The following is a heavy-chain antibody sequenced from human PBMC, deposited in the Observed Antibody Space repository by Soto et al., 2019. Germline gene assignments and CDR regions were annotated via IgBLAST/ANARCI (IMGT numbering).Heavy chain of an antibody. V-gene: IGHV3-23*01. J-gene: IGHJ4*02. D-gene: IGHD1-26*01. CDR2: ISASGGAT. Sequence: PGGSLRLSCAASRFTFTSYAMSWVRQAPGKGLEWVAAISASGGATIHADSVKGRLTISRDNSKNTLYLQMNSLRAEDTAVYYCAKDVEGGSLFRGAFDYWGQGTQVTAPQ. CDR3: AKDVEGGSLFRGAFDY. CDR1: RFTFTSYA.